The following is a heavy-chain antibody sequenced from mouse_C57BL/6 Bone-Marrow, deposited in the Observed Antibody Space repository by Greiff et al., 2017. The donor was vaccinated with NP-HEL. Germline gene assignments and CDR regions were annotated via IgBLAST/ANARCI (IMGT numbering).Heavy chain of an antibody. Sequence: DVMLVESGEGLVKPGGSLKLSCAASGFTFSSYAMSWVRQTPEKRLEWVAYISSGGDYIYYADTVKGRFTISRDNARNTLYLQMSSLKSEDTAMYYCTRGMGLRRAYAMDYWGQGTSVTVSS. V-gene: IGHV5-9-1*02. CDR1: GFTFSSYA. CDR2: ISSGGDYI. CDR3: TRGMGLRRAYAMDY. D-gene: IGHD2-4*01. J-gene: IGHJ4*01.